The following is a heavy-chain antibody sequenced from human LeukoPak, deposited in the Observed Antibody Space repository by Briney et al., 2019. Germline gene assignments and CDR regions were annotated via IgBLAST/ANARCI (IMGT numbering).Heavy chain of an antibody. CDR3: ARIYDSSGYDGD. CDR1: GCTFSSYA. V-gene: IGHV1-69*06. D-gene: IGHD3-22*01. J-gene: IGHJ4*02. CDR2: IIPIFGTA. Sequence: EASVKVSCKASGCTFSSYAISWVRQAPGQGLAWMGRIIPIFGTANYAQKFQGRVTITADKSTSTAYMELSSLRSEDTAVYYCARIYDSSGYDGDWGQGTLVTVSS.